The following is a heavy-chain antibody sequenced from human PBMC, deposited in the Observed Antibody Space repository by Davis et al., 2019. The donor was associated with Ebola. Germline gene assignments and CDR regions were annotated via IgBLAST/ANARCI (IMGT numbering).Heavy chain of an antibody. CDR2: IYWDDDK. D-gene: IGHD3-3*01. V-gene: IGHV2-5*02. J-gene: IGHJ6*02. CDR3: ARIPKYYDFWSGYYTYYYYGMDV. CDR1: GFSLSTSGVG. Sequence: SGPTLVKPTQTLTLTCTFSGFSLSTSGVGVGWIRQPPGKALEWLALIYWDDDKRYSPSLKSRLTITKDTSKNQVVLTMTNMDPVDTATYYCARIPKYYDFWSGYYTYYYYGMDVWGQGTTVTVSS.